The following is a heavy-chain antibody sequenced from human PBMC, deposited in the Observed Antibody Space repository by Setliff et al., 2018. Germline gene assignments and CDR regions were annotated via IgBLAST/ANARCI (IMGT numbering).Heavy chain of an antibody. J-gene: IGHJ4*02. CDR3: TVYNTGSSKDHY. Sequence: SETLSLTCAVSGGSINNYYWIWIRQPPGKGLEWIGEINHSGSTGYNPSLKSRVTISVDTSKNQFSLKLSSVTAADTALYYCTVYNTGSSKDHYWGQGTPVTVSS. CDR2: INHSGST. D-gene: IGHD2-8*02. CDR1: GGSINNYY. V-gene: IGHV4-34*01.